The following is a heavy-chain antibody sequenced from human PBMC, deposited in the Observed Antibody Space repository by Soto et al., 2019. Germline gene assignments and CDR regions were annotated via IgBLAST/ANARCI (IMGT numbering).Heavy chain of an antibody. V-gene: IGHV4-4*07. CDR2: IFPNGNT. CDR1: GGYDNTFH. J-gene: IGHJ5*02. D-gene: IGHD1-1*01. Sequence: PSETLSLTRTVSGGYDNTFHWSWVRQPSWKGLEWIGRIFPNGNTDYSHSLKSPVTLSVDTYKNQISLNLKSVTAADMAVYYCAREGANSAYNFAIGMQHWSFDRWGQG. CDR3: AREGANSAYNFAIGMQHWSFDR.